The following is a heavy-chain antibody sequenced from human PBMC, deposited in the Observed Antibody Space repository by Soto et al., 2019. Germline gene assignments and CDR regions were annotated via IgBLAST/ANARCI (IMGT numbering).Heavy chain of an antibody. Sequence: GGTLRLASPASVFTCSRSWMDWVRQAPGKGLEWVANRNPDGSEKHYVDSVKGRFTISRDNAKNSLYLQMSSLAAEDSALYYCSRSLDSWGQGTRVTVSS. CDR1: VFTCSRSW. V-gene: IGHV3-7*01. CDR2: RNPDGSEK. J-gene: IGHJ4*02. CDR3: SRSLDS.